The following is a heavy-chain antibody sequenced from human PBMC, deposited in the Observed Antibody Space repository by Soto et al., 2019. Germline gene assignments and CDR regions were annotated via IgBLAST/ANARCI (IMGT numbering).Heavy chain of an antibody. CDR2: INHSGST. CDR3: ARRPYYYDSSGYADAFDI. V-gene: IGHV4-34*01. CDR1: CGSFSGYY. D-gene: IGHD3-22*01. J-gene: IGHJ3*02. Sequence: SETLSLTCAFYCGSFSGYYWSWIRQPPGKGLEWIGEINHSGSTNYNPSLKSRVTISVDTSKNQFSLKLSSVTAADTAVYYCARRPYYYDSSGYADAFDIWGQGTMVTVSS.